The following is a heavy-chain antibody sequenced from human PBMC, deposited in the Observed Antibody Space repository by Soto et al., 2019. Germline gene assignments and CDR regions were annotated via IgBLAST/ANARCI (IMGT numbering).Heavy chain of an antibody. CDR3: ARGPVTGYVYYYGMDV. CDR2: ISYDGSNK. CDR1: GFTFSSHG. D-gene: IGHD3-9*01. V-gene: IGHV3-30-3*01. Sequence: GGSLRLSCAASGFTFSSHGMHWVRQAPGKGLEWVAVISYDGSNKYYADSVRGRFTISRDNSKNTLCLQMNSLRAEDTAVYYCARGPVTGYVYYYGMDVWGQGTTVTVSS. J-gene: IGHJ6*02.